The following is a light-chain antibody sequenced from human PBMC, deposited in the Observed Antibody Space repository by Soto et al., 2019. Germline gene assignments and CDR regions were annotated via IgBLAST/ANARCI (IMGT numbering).Light chain of an antibody. CDR2: GAS. CDR1: QNVRTF. J-gene: IGKJ1*01. Sequence: EVVLTQSPATLSLSPGERATLYCRASQNVRTFLDWYHQKPGQAPRLLIYGASNSATGIPARFIGSGSGADFTLTISSREPEDVAVYYCQQHSHWPPWTFGQGTRVEIQ. V-gene: IGKV3-11*01. CDR3: QQHSHWPPWT.